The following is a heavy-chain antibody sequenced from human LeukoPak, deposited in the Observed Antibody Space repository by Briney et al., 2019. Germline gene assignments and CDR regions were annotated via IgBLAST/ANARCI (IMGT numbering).Heavy chain of an antibody. CDR3: ARGVRDYDILNY. CDR1: GGSFSGYY. J-gene: IGHJ4*02. V-gene: IGHV4-34*01. D-gene: IGHD3-9*01. Sequence: PSETLSLTCAVYGGSFSGYYWSWIRQPPGKGLEWIGEINHSGSTNYNPSLKSRVTLSVDTSKNQFPLKLSSVTAADTAVYYCARGVRDYDILNYWGQGTLVTVSS. CDR2: INHSGST.